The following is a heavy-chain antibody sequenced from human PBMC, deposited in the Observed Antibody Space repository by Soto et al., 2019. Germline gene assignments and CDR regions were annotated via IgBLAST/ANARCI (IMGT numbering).Heavy chain of an antibody. V-gene: IGHV3-23*01. CDR1: GFTFSSYA. Sequence: GGSLRLSCAASGFTFSSYAMSWVRQAPGKGLEWVSAISGSGGSTYYADSVKGRFTISRDNSKNTLYLQMNSLRAEDTAVYYCAKDRGIYGSGRSYYYYYGMDVWGQGTKVTVSS. CDR2: ISGSGGST. CDR3: AKDRGIYGSGRSYYYYYGMDV. D-gene: IGHD3-10*01. J-gene: IGHJ6*02.